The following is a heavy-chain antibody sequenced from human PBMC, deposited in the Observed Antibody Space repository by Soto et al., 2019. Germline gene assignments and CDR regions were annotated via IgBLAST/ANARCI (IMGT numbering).Heavy chain of an antibody. V-gene: IGHV3-33*01. CDR3: ARDVRGMVRGEDTNWFDP. CDR2: IWYDGSNK. J-gene: IGHJ5*02. CDR1: GFTFSSYG. D-gene: IGHD3-10*01. Sequence: GGSLRLSCAASGFTFSSYGMHWVRQAPGKGLEWVAVIWYDGSNKYYADSVKGRFTISRDNSKNTLYLQMNSLRAEDTAVYYCARDVRGMVRGEDTNWFDPWGQGTLVTVSS.